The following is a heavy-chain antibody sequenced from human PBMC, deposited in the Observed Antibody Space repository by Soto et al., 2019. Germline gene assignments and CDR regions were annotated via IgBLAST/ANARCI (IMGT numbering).Heavy chain of an antibody. J-gene: IGHJ4*02. CDR1: GGSVSSGSCY. CDR3: ARGPYGDYDY. D-gene: IGHD4-17*01. V-gene: IGHV4-61*01. Sequence: PSETQSLTCTVSGGSVSSGSCYWSWIRQPPGKGLEWIGYIYYSGSTNYNPSLKSRVTISVDTSKNQFSLKLSSVTAADTAVYYCARGPYGDYDYWGQGTLVTVSS. CDR2: IYYSGST.